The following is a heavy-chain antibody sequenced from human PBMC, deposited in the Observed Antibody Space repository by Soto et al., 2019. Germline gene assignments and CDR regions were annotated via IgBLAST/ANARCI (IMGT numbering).Heavy chain of an antibody. CDR2: FDPEDGET. D-gene: IGHD2-8*01. CDR3: VEVNMVYASDYYYYYMDV. Sequence: ASVKVSCKVSGYTLTELSMHWVRQAPGKGLEWMGGFDPEDGETIYAQKFQGRVTMTEDTSTDTAYMELSSLRSEDTAVYYCVEVNMVYASDYYYYYMDVWGKGTTVTVSS. J-gene: IGHJ6*03. V-gene: IGHV1-24*01. CDR1: GYTLTELS.